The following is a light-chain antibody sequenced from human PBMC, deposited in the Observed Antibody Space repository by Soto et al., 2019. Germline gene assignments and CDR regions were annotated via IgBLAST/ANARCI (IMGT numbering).Light chain of an antibody. V-gene: IGKV3-15*01. J-gene: IGKJ3*01. CDR3: NQYHDYPRFT. CDR2: DAS. Sequence: EIVMTQSPATLSVSPGERATLSCRASQSVGTDLAWYQQKPGQAPRRLSYDASTRATGIPARFSGTGSGTEFTLTNNSPQDADTDVYYCNQYHDYPRFTCGPGTKVEIK. CDR1: QSVGTD.